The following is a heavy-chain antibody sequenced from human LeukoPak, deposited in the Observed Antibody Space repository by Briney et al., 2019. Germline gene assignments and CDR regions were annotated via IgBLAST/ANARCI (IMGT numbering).Heavy chain of an antibody. CDR3: ARGRGYGGNYLRAFDI. CDR2: IYYSGGT. V-gene: IGHV4-59*08. J-gene: IGHJ3*02. CDR1: GDSISSYY. Sequence: SETLSLTCTVSGDSISSYYWNWIRQPPGKGLECIGYIYYSGGTNYNPSLKSRVTISVDTSKNQFSLKLRSVTAADTAVYYCARGRGYGGNYLRAFDIWGQGTMVTVSS. D-gene: IGHD1-26*01.